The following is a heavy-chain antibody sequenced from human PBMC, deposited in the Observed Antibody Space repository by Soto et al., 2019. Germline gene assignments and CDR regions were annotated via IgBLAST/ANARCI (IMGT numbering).Heavy chain of an antibody. CDR2: ISYNGDTT. CDR3: ARDQIPGPPDYCDY. CDR1: GFAFSSYA. V-gene: IGHV3-30-3*01. Sequence: QVQLVESGGDVVQPGRSLRLSCAASGFAFSSYAMHWVRQAPGKGLEWVAVISYNGDTTYYAESVKGRFTISRDNSKNTLYLQMNSLRAEATAVYYCARDQIPGPPDYCDYWGQGTLVTVSS. J-gene: IGHJ4*02.